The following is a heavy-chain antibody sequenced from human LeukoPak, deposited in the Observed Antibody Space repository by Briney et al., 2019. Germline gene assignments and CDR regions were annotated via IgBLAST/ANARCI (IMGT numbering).Heavy chain of an antibody. D-gene: IGHD3-22*01. V-gene: IGHV1-2*06. J-gene: IGHJ6*02. CDR3: AKEREGGESSGYYYYYGMDV. CDR2: IKAKSGGT. CDR1: RYTFIGSY. Sequence: ASVKVSCKASRYTFIGSYMHWVRQAPGQGLEWMGRIKAKSGGTNYAQKFQDRVTMTRDTSISTVYMELRRLRSDDTAVYYCAKEREGGESSGYYYYYGMDVWGQGTTVTVSS.